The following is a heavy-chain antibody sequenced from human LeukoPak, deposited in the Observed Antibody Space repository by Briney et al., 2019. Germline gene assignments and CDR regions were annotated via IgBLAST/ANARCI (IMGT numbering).Heavy chain of an antibody. Sequence: PWGSLRLSCAASGFTFSSYGMHWVRQAPGKGLEWVAVISYDGSNKYYADSVKGRFTISRDNSKNTLYLQMNSLRAEDTAVYYCAKFPPKEGWSLPPKHYDSSGHDAFDIWGQGTMVTVSS. V-gene: IGHV3-30*18. D-gene: IGHD3-22*01. CDR3: AKFPPKEGWSLPPKHYDSSGHDAFDI. CDR2: ISYDGSNK. CDR1: GFTFSSYG. J-gene: IGHJ3*02.